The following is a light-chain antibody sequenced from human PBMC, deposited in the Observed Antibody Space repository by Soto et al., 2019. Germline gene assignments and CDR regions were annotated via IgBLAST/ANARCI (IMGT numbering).Light chain of an antibody. CDR2: GAS. J-gene: IGKJ1*01. V-gene: IGKV3-20*01. CDR1: QSVSSNY. CDR3: QQYGSSGT. Sequence: EIVLTQSPGTLSLSPGERASLSCRASQSVSSNYLAWFQQKPGQAPRLRIYGASTRATGIPDRLSGSGSGTDFTLTISRLEPEDFAVYYCQQYGSSGTFGQGTKVDIK.